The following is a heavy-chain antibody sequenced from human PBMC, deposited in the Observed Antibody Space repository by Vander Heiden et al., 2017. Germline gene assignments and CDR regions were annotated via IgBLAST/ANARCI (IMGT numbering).Heavy chain of an antibody. CDR1: GFTVSTNY. CDR3: TRTSGYSYGGPNFNF. CDR2: IYSGGST. V-gene: IGHV3-53*01. J-gene: IGHJ4*02. Sequence: EMQLVESGGDLIQPGGSLRLSCAASGFTVSTNYMAWVRQAPGKGLEWVSVIYSGGSTYYADSVKGRFSISRDNSKNTLYLQMNSLRAEDTAVYYCTRTSGYSYGGPNFNFWGQGTLVTVS. D-gene: IGHD5-18*01.